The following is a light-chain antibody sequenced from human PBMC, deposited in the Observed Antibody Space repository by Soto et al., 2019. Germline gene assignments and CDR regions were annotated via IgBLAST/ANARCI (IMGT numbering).Light chain of an antibody. CDR3: QQYGLSPYT. CDR1: QSVSGNN. V-gene: IGKV3-20*01. CDR2: AVS. Sequence: EIVLTQSLGTLSLSPGERATLSCRASQSVSGNNLAWYQQKPGQAPRVLMHAVSARATGTPDRFSGSGSGTDFTLSISRLEPEDFAVYYCQQYGLSPYTFGQGTKLEI. J-gene: IGKJ2*01.